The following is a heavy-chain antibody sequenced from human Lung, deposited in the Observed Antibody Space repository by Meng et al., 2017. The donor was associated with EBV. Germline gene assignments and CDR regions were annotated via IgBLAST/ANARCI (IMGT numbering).Heavy chain of an antibody. CDR2: IYYSGST. CDR3: ASLYGDSSVWYLDL. CDR1: GGSISSVNHY. Sequence: QVHLQESGPGRVNPSQTLSLTCTVSGGSISSVNHYWSWIRQHPGKGLEYIGYIYYSGSTYYNPSLKSRVIISVDTSKNQFSLRLNSVTAADTAVYYCASLYGDSSVWYLDLWGRGTLVTVSS. D-gene: IGHD4-17*01. J-gene: IGHJ2*01. V-gene: IGHV4-31*03.